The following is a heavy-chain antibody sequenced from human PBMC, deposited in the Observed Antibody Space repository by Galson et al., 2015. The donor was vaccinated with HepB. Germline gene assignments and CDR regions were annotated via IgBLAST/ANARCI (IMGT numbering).Heavy chain of an antibody. CDR3: ARDRYGDYDY. CDR2: ISAYNGNT. Sequence: SVKVSCKASGGTFSSYAISWVRQAPGQGLEWMGWISAYNGNTNYAQKLQGRVTMTTDTSTSTAYMELRSLRSDDTAVYYCARDRYGDYDYWGQGTLVTVSS. V-gene: IGHV1-18*01. CDR1: GGTFSSYA. D-gene: IGHD4-17*01. J-gene: IGHJ4*02.